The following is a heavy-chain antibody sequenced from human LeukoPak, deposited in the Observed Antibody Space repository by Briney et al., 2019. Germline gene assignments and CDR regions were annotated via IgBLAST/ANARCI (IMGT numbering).Heavy chain of an antibody. D-gene: IGHD6-19*01. Sequence: GGSLRLSCAASGFTFSSYSMNWVRQAPGKGPVWVSRVSADGATTVYADSVKGRFTVSRDNAKNTMSLQMTSLRAEDTAVYFCIMYTSGWNWGQGTLVTVSS. CDR2: VSADGATT. CDR1: GFTFSSYS. CDR3: IMYTSGWN. J-gene: IGHJ4*02. V-gene: IGHV3-74*01.